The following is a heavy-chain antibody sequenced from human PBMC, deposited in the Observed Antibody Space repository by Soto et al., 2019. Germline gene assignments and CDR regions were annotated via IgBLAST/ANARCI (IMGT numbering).Heavy chain of an antibody. CDR2: IIPIFGTA. CDR1: GGTFSTYA. D-gene: IGHD4-17*01. CDR3: ARWGMPTVTMRGYFDL. Sequence: QVQLVQSGAEVKKPGSSVKVSCKTSGGTFSTYAISWGRQAPGQGLEWMGGIIPIFGTANYAQKFQGRVPSTADEAKSTDYMERSSLRSEDTAVYYCARWGMPTVTMRGYFDLWGRGTLVTVSS. V-gene: IGHV1-69*01. J-gene: IGHJ2*01.